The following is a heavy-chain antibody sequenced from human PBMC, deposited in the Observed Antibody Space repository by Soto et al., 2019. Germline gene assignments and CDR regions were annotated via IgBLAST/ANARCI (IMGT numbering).Heavy chain of an antibody. V-gene: IGHV4-31*03. D-gene: IGHD2-15*01. J-gene: IGHJ6*02. CDR2: IYYSGST. CDR3: ARDHCSGGSCYYYGMDV. Sequence: SETLSLTCTVSGGSISSGGYYWSWIRQHPGKGLEWIGYIYYSGSTYYNPSLKSRVTISVDTSKNQFSLKLSSVTAADTAVYYCARDHCSGGSCYYYGMDVWGQGTTVPVSS. CDR1: GGSISSGGYY.